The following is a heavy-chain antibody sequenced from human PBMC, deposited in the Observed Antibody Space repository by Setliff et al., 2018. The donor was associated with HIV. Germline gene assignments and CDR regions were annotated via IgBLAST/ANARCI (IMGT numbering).Heavy chain of an antibody. Sequence: SETLSLTCSVSGGSTTSGGYYWSWIRQHPGKGLEYIGQIHTSGSTNYNPSLKSRVTISIDTSNNQFSLQLSSVTAADTAVYYCARRTYGSGRSDPWGQGTLVTVS. CDR3: ARRTYGSGRSDP. J-gene: IGHJ5*02. V-gene: IGHV4-61*09. CDR1: GGSTTSGGYY. CDR2: IHTSGST. D-gene: IGHD6-19*01.